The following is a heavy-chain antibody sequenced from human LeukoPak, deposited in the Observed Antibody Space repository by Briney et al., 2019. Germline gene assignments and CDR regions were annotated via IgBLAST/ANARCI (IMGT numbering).Heavy chain of an antibody. CDR2: IYYSGST. CDR3: ARRGSGFPFDY. CDR1: GGSISSSSYY. J-gene: IGHJ4*02. V-gene: IGHV4-39*01. D-gene: IGHD6-19*01. Sequence: SETLSLTCTVSGGSISSSSYYWGWLRQPPGKGLEWIGSIYYSGSTYYNPSLKSRVTISVDTSKNQFSLKLSSVTAADTAVYYCARRGSGFPFDYWGQGTLVTVSS.